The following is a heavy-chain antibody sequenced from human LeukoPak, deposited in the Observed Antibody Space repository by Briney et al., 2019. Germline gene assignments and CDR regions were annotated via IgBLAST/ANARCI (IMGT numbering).Heavy chain of an antibody. J-gene: IGHJ3*02. Sequence: GASVKVSCKASGYTFTTYAMNWLRRAPGQAVEWLGWIDPNTGNPTFAQGFTGRLVFSVDTSLSTAYLEILSLRTEDTAIYYCARDWYADGVSPLDIWGQGTTVAV. CDR2: IDPNTGNP. D-gene: IGHD2-8*01. CDR3: ARDWYADGVSPLDI. CDR1: GYTFTTYA. V-gene: IGHV7-4-1*01.